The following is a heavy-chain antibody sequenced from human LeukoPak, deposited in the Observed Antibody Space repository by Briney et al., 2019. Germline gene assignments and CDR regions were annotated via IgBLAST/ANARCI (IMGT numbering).Heavy chain of an antibody. CDR3: ARAGGYGSGVPWYFDL. Sequence: PSASVKVSCKASGGTFSSYAISWVRQAPGQGLEWMGWINTNTGNPTYAQGFTGRFVFSLDTSVSTAYLQISSLKAEDTAVYYCARAGGYGSGVPWYFDLWGRGTLVTVSS. J-gene: IGHJ2*01. CDR2: INTNTGNP. V-gene: IGHV7-4-1*02. CDR1: GGTFSSYA. D-gene: IGHD3-10*01.